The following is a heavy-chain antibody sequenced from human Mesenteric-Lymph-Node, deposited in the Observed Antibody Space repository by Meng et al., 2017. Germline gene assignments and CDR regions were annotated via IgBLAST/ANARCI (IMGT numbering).Heavy chain of an antibody. J-gene: IGHJ4*02. CDR3: TTWSSNWPHY. CDR1: GFTFSSYA. V-gene: IGHV3-30*04. CDR2: ISYDGSNK. Sequence: GESLKISCAASGFTFSSYAMHWVRQAPGKGLEWVAVISYDGSNKYYADSVKGRFTISRDNSKNTLYLQMNSLKTEDSALYYCTTWSSNWPHYWGQGTLVTVSS. D-gene: IGHD6-13*01.